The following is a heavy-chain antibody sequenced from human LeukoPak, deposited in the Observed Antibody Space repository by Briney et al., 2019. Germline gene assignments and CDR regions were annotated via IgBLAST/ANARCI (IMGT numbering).Heavy chain of an antibody. CDR1: GGSISNSNW. Sequence: PSGTLSLTCTVSGGSISNSNWWSWVRQTPGKGLELIGEIYHSGTTNYSPSLKSRVTISVDKSKNQYSLNLSSVTAADTAVYYCARDPPRGYGMDVWGPGITVTVSS. J-gene: IGHJ6*02. CDR3: ARDPPRGYGMDV. V-gene: IGHV4-4*02. CDR2: IYHSGTT.